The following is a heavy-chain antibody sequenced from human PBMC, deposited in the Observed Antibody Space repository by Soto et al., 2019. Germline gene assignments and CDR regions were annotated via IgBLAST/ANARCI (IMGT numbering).Heavy chain of an antibody. CDR1: GFTFSSYA. Sequence: PGGSLRLSCAASGFTFSSYAMHWVRQAPGKGLEWVAVISYDGSNKNYADSVKGRFTISRDNSKNTLYLQMNSLRAEDTAVYYCAGTLSSSWFYYDYWGQGTLVTVSS. CDR2: ISYDGSNK. D-gene: IGHD6-13*01. V-gene: IGHV3-30-3*01. J-gene: IGHJ4*02. CDR3: AGTLSSSWFYYDY.